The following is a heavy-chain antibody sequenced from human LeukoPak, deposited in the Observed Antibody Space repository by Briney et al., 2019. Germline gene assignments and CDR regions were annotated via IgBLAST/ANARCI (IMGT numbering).Heavy chain of an antibody. V-gene: IGHV4-34*01. CDR2: IDHGGIT. CDR3: AGLQGHSYYYMDV. CDR1: GGSFSSYY. J-gene: IGHJ6*03. Sequence: SETLSLTCAVYGGSFSSYYWSWIRQPPGTGLEWIGDIDHGGITNCNPSLKSRVTISVDTSKNQFSLTLRSVTAADTAVYYCAGLQGHSYYYMDVWGRGTTVTVSS.